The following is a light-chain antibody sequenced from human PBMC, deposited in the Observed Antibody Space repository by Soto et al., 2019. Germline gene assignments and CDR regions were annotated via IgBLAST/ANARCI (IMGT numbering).Light chain of an antibody. CDR1: QSISSSY. CDR2: GAS. V-gene: IGKV3-20*01. J-gene: IGKJ5*01. CDR3: QQYNNWPPIT. Sequence: EIVLTKSPGILSLSPGERATLSCRASQSISSSYLAWYQQRPGQAPRLLIYGASSRATGIPDRFSGSGSGTEFTLTISRLEPEDSAVYYCQQYNNWPPITFGQGTRLEIK.